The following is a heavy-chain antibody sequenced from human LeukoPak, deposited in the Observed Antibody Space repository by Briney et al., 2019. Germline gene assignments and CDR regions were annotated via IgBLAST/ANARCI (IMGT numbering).Heavy chain of an antibody. J-gene: IGHJ5*02. Sequence: PSETLSLTCAVYGGSFSGYYWSWIRQPPGKGLEWIGEINHSGSTNYNPSLKSRVTKSVDTSKNQFSLKLSSVTAADTAVYYCARRASGRVWFDPWGQGTLVTVSS. CDR2: INHSGST. V-gene: IGHV4-34*01. CDR1: GGSFSGYY. CDR3: ARRASGRVWFDP. D-gene: IGHD1-26*01.